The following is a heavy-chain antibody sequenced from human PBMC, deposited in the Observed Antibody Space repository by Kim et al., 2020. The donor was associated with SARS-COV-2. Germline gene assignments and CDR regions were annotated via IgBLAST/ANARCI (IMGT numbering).Heavy chain of an antibody. CDR2: KSHDGSNE. D-gene: IGHD3-10*01. J-gene: IGHJ4*02. Sequence: GGSLRLSCAASGFSFSAYGMHWVRQAPGKGLEWVAVKSHDGSNEYYADSVKGRFTISRDNSKNTLYLEVNNVRLEDTAVYYCAKETGSGSSPYYFDSWGQGTLVTVSS. CDR3: AKETGSGSSPYYFDS. V-gene: IGHV3-30*18. CDR1: GFSFSAYG.